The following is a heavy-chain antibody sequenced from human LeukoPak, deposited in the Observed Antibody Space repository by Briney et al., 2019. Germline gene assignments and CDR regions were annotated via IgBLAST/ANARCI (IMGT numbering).Heavy chain of an antibody. CDR1: GGTFSSYA. J-gene: IGHJ4*02. V-gene: IGHV1-69*04. Sequence: SVKVSCKASGGTFSSYAISWVRQAPGQGLEWMGRIIPIFGIANYAQKFQGRVTITVDKSTSTAYMELSSLRSEDTAVYYCARDLGYSGYDPTYYYDSSGYYQHYYFDYWGQGTLVTVSS. D-gene: IGHD3-22*01. CDR3: ARDLGYSGYDPTYYYDSSGYYQHYYFDY. CDR2: IIPIFGIA.